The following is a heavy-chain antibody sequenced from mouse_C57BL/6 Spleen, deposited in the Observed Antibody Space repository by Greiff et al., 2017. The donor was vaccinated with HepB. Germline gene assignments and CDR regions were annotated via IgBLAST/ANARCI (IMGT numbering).Heavy chain of an antibody. CDR3: ARTLSYTYFDY. V-gene: IGHV1-50*01. Sequence: QVQLQQPGAELVKPGASVKLSCKASGYTFTSYWMQWVKQRPGQGLEWIGEIDPSDSYTNYNQKFKGKATLTVDTSSSTAYMQLSSLTSEDSAVYYCARTLSYTYFDYWGQGTTLTVSS. D-gene: IGHD1-1*01. CDR1: GYTFTSYW. J-gene: IGHJ2*01. CDR2: IDPSDSYT.